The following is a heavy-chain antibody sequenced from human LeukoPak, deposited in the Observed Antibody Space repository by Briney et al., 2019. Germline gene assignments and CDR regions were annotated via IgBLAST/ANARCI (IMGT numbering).Heavy chain of an antibody. Sequence: PSETLSLTCAVYGGSFSGYYWSWIRQPPGKGLEWIGTIYYSGSTYYNPSLTSRVTISVDTSKNQFSLKLSSVTAAGTAVYYCARHKDYYYSYMDVWGKGTTVTISS. V-gene: IGHV4-34*01. CDR3: ARHKDYYYSYMDV. CDR2: IYYSGST. J-gene: IGHJ6*03. CDR1: GGSFSGYY.